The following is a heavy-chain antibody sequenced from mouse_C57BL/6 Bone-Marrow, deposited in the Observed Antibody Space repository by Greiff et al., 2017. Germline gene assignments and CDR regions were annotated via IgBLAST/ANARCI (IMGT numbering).Heavy chain of an antibody. CDR3: ARQSYYYGRMDY. CDR2: INSDGGST. V-gene: IGHV5-2*01. J-gene: IGHJ2*01. CDR1: EYEFPSHD. D-gene: IGHD1-1*01. Sequence: DVHLVESGGGLVQPGESLKLSCESNEYEFPSHDMSWVRKTPEKRLELVAAINSDGGSTYYPDTMERRVIISRDNTKKTLYLQMSSLRAEDTALYYCARQSYYYGRMDYWGQGTTLTVSS.